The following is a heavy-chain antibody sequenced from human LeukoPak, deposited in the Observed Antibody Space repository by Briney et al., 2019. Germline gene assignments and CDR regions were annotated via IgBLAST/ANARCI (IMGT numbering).Heavy chain of an antibody. Sequence: PGGSLRLSCAASGFTFSNYWMSWVRQAPGRGLEWVANIKQDGSENSYVDSVKGRFTISRDNSKNTLYLQMNSLRAEDTAVYYCAKERGSGSYDWYYYYMDVWGKGTTVTVSS. V-gene: IGHV3-7*01. CDR1: GFTFSNYW. D-gene: IGHD1-26*01. CDR2: IKQDGSEN. J-gene: IGHJ6*03. CDR3: AKERGSGSYDWYYYYMDV.